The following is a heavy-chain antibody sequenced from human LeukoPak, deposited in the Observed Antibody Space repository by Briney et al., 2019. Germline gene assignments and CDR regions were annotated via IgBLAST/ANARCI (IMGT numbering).Heavy chain of an antibody. Sequence: SETLSLTCTVSGGSISSYYWSWIRQPAGKGLEWIGRIYTSGSTDYNPSLKSRVTMSVDTSKNQFSLKLSSVTAADTAVYYCAGGYSYGSTYYYMDVWGKGTTVTISS. CDR1: GGSISSYY. CDR2: IYTSGST. D-gene: IGHD5-18*01. CDR3: AGGYSYGSTYYYMDV. J-gene: IGHJ6*03. V-gene: IGHV4-4*07.